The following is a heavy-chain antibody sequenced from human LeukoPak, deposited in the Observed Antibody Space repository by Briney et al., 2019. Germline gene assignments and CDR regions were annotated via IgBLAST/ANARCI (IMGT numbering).Heavy chain of an antibody. V-gene: IGHV3-21*01. J-gene: IGHJ4*02. CDR2: ISSSGSNI. CDR1: GFTFSIYT. CDR3: ARGRPFGY. D-gene: IGHD6-6*01. Sequence: GGSLRLSCAVSGFTFSIYTMNWVRQAPGKGLEWVSSISSSGSNIYHADSVKGRFTISRDNAKNSLYLQMNSLRAEDTAVYYCARGRPFGYWGQGTLVTVSS.